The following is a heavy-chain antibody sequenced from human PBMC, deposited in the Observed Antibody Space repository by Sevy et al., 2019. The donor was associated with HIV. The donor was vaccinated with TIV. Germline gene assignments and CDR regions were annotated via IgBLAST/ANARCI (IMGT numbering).Heavy chain of an antibody. CDR3: ARFREYGLGHYMDV. D-gene: IGHD3-10*01. CDR2: IHPGDPDT. Sequence: GESLKISCEGSGYSFTNYWIGWVRQMPGKGLEWIGVIHPGDPDTRYSPSFQGQVTISADKSISTAYLQWSSLKASDTAMYYCARFREYGLGHYMDVWGKGTTVTVSS. CDR1: GYSFTNYW. V-gene: IGHV5-51*01. J-gene: IGHJ6*03.